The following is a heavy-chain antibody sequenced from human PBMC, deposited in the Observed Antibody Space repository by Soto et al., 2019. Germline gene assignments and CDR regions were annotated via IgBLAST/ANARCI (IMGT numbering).Heavy chain of an antibody. CDR1: GGTFSSYA. V-gene: IGHV1-69*13. CDR2: IIPIFGTA. CDR3: ARDLTGTMGSDY. Sequence: SVKVSCKASGGTFSSYAISWVRQAPGQGLEWMGGIIPIFGTANYAQKFQGRVTVTADESTSTAYMELSSLRSEDTAVYYCARDLTGTMGSDYWGQGTLVTVSS. J-gene: IGHJ4*02. D-gene: IGHD1-7*01.